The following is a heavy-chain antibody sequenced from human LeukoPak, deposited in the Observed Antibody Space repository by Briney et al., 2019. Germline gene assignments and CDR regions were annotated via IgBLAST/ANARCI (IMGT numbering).Heavy chain of an antibody. Sequence: GGSLRLSRSASGFTLSHYGLHWVRQAPGKGLEWVAVSSYNEKEEFYAESVKGRFSISRANSNLYLQMNSLRDEDSAVYYCAKDRLGEVADYPDYWGQGTLVTVSS. D-gene: IGHD6-19*01. J-gene: IGHJ4*02. V-gene: IGHV3-30*18. CDR3: AKDRLGEVADYPDY. CDR2: SSYNEKEE. CDR1: GFTLSHYG.